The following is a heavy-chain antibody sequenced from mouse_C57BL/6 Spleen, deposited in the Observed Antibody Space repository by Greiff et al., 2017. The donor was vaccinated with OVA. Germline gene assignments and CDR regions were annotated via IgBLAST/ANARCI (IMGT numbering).Heavy chain of an antibody. D-gene: IGHD2-10*02. CDR1: GYAFSSYW. V-gene: IGHV1-80*01. CDR3: ASEYDWYFDV. Sequence: QVQLQQSGAELVKPGASVKISCKASGYAFSSYWMNWVKQRPGKGLEWIGQIYPGDGDTNYNGKFKGKATLTADKSSSTAYMQLNSLTSEDSAVYCCASEYDWYFDVWGTGTTVTVAS. J-gene: IGHJ1*03. CDR2: IYPGDGDT.